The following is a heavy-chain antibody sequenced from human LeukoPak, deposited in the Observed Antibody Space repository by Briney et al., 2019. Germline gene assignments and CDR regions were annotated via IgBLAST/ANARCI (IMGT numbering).Heavy chain of an antibody. CDR2: IYSSGSA. Sequence: GGSLRLSCAVSGFIVSDYYMSRVRQAPGKGLEWVSVIYSSGSAYYADSVKGRFTISRDNSKNTLYLQMNSLRAEDTAIYYCARGPSSDYGAWGQGTLVTVSS. V-gene: IGHV3-53*01. CDR3: ARGPSSDYGA. CDR1: GFIVSDYY. D-gene: IGHD3-22*01. J-gene: IGHJ5*02.